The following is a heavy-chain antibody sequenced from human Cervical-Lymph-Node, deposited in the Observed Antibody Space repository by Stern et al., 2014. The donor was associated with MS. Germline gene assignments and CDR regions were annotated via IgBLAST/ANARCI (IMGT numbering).Heavy chain of an antibody. J-gene: IGHJ6*02. Sequence: VHLVESGAEVKKPGASVKVSCKVSGYTLNDLSLHWVRQAPGEGLEWMGGSSPEDGETIFAQGVQGRVTVTEDTSTDTAYMELSSLRSEDTAVYYCASAVTGLNYYFHALDVWGQGTTVTVSS. V-gene: IGHV1-24*01. CDR3: ASAVTGLNYYFHALDV. D-gene: IGHD6-19*01. CDR2: SSPEDGET. CDR1: GYTLNDLS.